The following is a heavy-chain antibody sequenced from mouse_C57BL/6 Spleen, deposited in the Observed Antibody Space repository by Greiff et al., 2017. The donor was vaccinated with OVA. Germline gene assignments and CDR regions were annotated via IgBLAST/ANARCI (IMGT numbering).Heavy chain of an antibody. CDR1: GYTFTRYW. J-gene: IGHJ2*01. V-gene: IGHV1-5*01. D-gene: IGHD1-1*01. CDR3: AAYCDECSYVA. Sequence: LQQSGTVLARPGASVKMSCTTSGYTFTRYWMHWVKHRPGQGLEWIGAIFPLNSDTSYNQKFKGKAKLTAVKSASTAYMELNSLTNEDSAVYYCAAYCDECSYVAWGKGTTLTVSS. CDR2: IFPLNSDT.